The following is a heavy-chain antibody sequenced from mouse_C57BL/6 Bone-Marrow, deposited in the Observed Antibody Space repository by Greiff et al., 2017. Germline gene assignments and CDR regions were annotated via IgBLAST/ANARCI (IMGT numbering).Heavy chain of an antibody. CDR3: ARGSYYYSSSSYYFDY. V-gene: IGHV3-6*01. J-gene: IGHJ2*01. CDR1: GYSITSGYY. CDR2: ISYDGSN. D-gene: IGHD1-1*01. Sequence: ESGPGLVKPSQSLSLTCSATGYSITSGYYWNWIRQFPGNKLEWMGYISYDGSNNYNPSLKNRITITRNTSKNQFFLKLKSVTTEDTATYYCARGSYYYSSSSYYFDYWGQGTTLTVSA.